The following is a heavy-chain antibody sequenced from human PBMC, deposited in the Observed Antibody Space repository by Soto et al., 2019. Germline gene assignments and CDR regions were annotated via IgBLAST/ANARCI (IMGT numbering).Heavy chain of an antibody. CDR1: GLTFSSYS. Sequence: PGGSLRLSCAASGLTFSSYSMNWVRQAPGKGLEWVSYFISSSRTIFYADSVKGRFTISRDNAKNSLFLQMNSLRDEDTAVYYCARLLTTVTLVDYWGQGTLVTVSS. J-gene: IGHJ4*02. V-gene: IGHV3-48*02. CDR2: FISSSRTI. CDR3: ARLLTTVTLVDY. D-gene: IGHD4-17*01.